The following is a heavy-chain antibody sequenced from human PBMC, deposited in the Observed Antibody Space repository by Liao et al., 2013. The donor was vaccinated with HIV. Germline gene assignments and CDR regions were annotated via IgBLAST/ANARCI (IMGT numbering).Heavy chain of an antibody. V-gene: IGHV4-30-4*08. J-gene: IGHJ6*03. CDR1: GGSINSADFY. CDR3: ARVGQFYDSSGGALYYYYMDV. CDR2: IHYRGST. D-gene: IGHD3-22*01. Sequence: QVQLQESGPGLVKPSQTLSLTCTVSGGSINSADFYWSWIRQPPGKGLEWIGYIHYRGSTYYNPSLKNRVAISIDTSKNQFSLRLTSVTAADTAVYYCARVGQFYDSSGGALYYYYMDVWGKGTTVTVSS.